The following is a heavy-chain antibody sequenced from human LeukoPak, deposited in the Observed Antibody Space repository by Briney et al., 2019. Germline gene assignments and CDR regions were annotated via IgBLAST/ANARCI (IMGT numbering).Heavy chain of an antibody. V-gene: IGHV3-48*04. Sequence: GGSLRPSCAASGFSFSSYSINWVRQAPGKGLEWVSYITSSSDTMYYADSVKGRFTISRDNAKNSLYLQVDSLRAEDTAVYYCARVRPNWYFDLWGRGTLVTVSS. J-gene: IGHJ2*01. CDR1: GFSFSSYS. CDR3: ARVRPNWYFDL. CDR2: ITSSSDTM.